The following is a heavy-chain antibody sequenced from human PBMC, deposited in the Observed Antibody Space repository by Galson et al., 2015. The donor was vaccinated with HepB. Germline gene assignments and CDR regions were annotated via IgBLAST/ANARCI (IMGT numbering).Heavy chain of an antibody. CDR3: TTDYLPTGGTGKGY. D-gene: IGHD6-13*01. CDR2: IWYDGSNK. CDR1: GFTFSTYG. J-gene: IGHJ4*02. V-gene: IGHV3-33*08. Sequence: SLRLSCAASGFTFSTYGMHWVRQAPGKGLEWVAVIWYDGSNKYYADSVKGRFTISRDNSKNTLYLQMNSLNTEDTAVYYCTTDYLPTGGTGKGYWGQGALVTVSS.